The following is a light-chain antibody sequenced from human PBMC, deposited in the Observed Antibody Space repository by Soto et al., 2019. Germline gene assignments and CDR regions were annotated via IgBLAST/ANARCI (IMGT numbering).Light chain of an antibody. CDR1: QSVSKW. CDR2: KTS. CDR3: QQYSAYFPWT. V-gene: IGKV1-5*03. J-gene: IGKJ1*01. Sequence: DIQMTQSPSTLSASVGDRVTITCRASQSVSKWLAWYQVKPGKAPRLLIYKTSGLENGVPSRFSGSGSESEYTLTINNVQPEDFATYYCQQYSAYFPWTFGQGTTVEVK.